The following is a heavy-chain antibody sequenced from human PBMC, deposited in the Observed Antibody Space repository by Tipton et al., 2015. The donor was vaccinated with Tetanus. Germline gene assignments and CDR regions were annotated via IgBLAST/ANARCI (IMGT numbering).Heavy chain of an antibody. D-gene: IGHD3-10*01. Sequence: SLRLSCIASGFTFSSHAMSWVRQAPGQGLEWVSVIYSGGSTYYADSVKGRFTISRDNSKNTLYLQMNSLRAEDTAVYYCTRLEFDYFDYWGQGTLVTVSS. J-gene: IGHJ4*02. CDR2: IYSGGST. CDR1: GFTFSSHA. V-gene: IGHV3-66*02. CDR3: TRLEFDYFDY.